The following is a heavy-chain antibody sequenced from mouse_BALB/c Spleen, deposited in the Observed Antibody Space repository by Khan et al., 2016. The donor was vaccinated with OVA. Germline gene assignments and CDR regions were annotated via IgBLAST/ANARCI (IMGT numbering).Heavy chain of an antibody. CDR1: GFTFSGYT. CDR3: ARPSTTEYDYVMAY. J-gene: IGHJ4*01. Sequence: EVELVESGGDLVQTGGSLKLSCAVSGFTFSGYTMSWVRQTPEKRLEWVAFISNGGNSAYYPDTVKGRFTISRDNAKNTPYLQMSSLKSEDTAMYYCARPSTTEYDYVMAYWGQGTSVTVSS. D-gene: IGHD2-1*01. V-gene: IGHV5-12-2*01. CDR2: ISNGGNSA.